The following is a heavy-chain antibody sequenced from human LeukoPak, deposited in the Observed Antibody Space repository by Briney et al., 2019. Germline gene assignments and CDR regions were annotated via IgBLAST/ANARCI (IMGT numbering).Heavy chain of an antibody. CDR1: GGTFSSYA. CDR2: IIPILGIA. D-gene: IGHD3-10*01. V-gene: IGHV1-69*04. Sequence: GASVKVSCKASGGTFSSYAISWVRQAPGQGLEWMRRIIPILGIANYAQKFQGRVTITADKSTSTAYMELSSLRSEDTAVYYCARGHYYGSGSPHDYWGQGTLVTVSS. J-gene: IGHJ4*02. CDR3: ARGHYYGSGSPHDY.